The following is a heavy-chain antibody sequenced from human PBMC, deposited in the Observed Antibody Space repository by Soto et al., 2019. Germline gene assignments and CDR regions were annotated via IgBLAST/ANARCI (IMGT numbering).Heavy chain of an antibody. CDR1: GYSISGGYY. V-gene: IGHV4-38-2*02. J-gene: IGHJ4*02. CDR3: ARDVGTSVTTPAGY. CDR2: IYHSGST. D-gene: IGHD4-17*01. Sequence: PSETLSLTCAVSGYSISGGYYCGWIRQPPGKGLEWIGSIYHSGSTHYNPSLKSRVTISVDTSKNQFSLKLSSLTAADTAVYYCARDVGTSVTTPAGYWGQGTLVTVSS.